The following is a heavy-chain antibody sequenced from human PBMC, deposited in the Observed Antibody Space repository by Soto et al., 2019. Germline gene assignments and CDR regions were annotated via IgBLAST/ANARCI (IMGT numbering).Heavy chain of an antibody. CDR3: ARADYYYGMDV. CDR1: GGSISSSSYY. CDR2: IYYSGST. Sequence: SETLSLTCTVSGGSISSSSYYWGWIRQPPGKGLEWIGSIYYSGSTYYNPSLKSRVTISVDTSKNQFSLKLSSVTAADTAVYYCARADYYYGMDVWGQGTTVS. J-gene: IGHJ6*02. V-gene: IGHV4-39*01.